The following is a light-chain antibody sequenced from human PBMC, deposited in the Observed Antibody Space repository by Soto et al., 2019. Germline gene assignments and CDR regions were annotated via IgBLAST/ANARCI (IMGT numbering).Light chain of an antibody. Sequence: EIVLTQSPGTLSLSPGERATLSCRASQSVTKNYLAWYQQKPGQAPRLLIYGASNRATGIPDRFSGSGSGTDFTLTISRLEPEDFAVYYCQQSGSSSWTFGQGTKVDIK. CDR3: QQSGSSSWT. V-gene: IGKV3-20*01. CDR1: QSVTKNY. J-gene: IGKJ1*01. CDR2: GAS.